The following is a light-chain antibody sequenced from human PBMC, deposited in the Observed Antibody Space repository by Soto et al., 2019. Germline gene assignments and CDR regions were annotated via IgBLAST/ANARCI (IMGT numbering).Light chain of an antibody. V-gene: IGKV3-15*01. Sequence: EIVMTQSPATLSVSPGERATLSCRASQSVSSNLAWYQQKPGQAPRLLIYGASTRATGIPARFSGSGPGTEFTLTISSLLSEDFAVYYCQQYNNWPGTFGQGTKLEIK. J-gene: IGKJ1*01. CDR1: QSVSSN. CDR2: GAS. CDR3: QQYNNWPGT.